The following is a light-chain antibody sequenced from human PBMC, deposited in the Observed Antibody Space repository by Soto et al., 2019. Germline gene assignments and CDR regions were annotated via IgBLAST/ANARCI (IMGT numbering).Light chain of an antibody. J-gene: IGLJ1*01. CDR3: KSYTSSSTYV. Sequence: QSALTQPASVSGSPGQWITISCTGTSSDVGGYNYVSWYQHNPGKAPKLMMYDVNNRPSGVSNRFSGSKSGNAASLTISGLQAEDEADYFCKSYTSSSTYVFGTGTKVTVL. CDR2: DVN. V-gene: IGLV2-14*03. CDR1: SSDVGGYNY.